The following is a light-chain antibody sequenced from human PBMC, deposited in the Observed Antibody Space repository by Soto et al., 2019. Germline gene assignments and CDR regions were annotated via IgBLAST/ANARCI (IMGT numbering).Light chain of an antibody. CDR2: EVS. CDR3: TSYSRYRVLV. V-gene: IGLV2-14*01. CDR1: GSDIGGYKY. Sequence: QSALTQPASVSGSLGQSSTISFTGTGSDIGGYKYVSWYQQHPGKAPKLIIFEVSNRPSGVSDRFSGSNSGNTASLTISGLQAEDEADYYCTSYSRYRVLVFGGGTKVTVL. J-gene: IGLJ3*02.